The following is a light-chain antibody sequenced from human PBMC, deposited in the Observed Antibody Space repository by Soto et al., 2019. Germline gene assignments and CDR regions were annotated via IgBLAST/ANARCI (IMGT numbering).Light chain of an antibody. J-gene: IGKJ2*01. CDR1: QSISSW. CDR3: QQYTSGYT. V-gene: IGKV1-5*03. Sequence: DIQMTQSPSTLSASVGDRVTFTCRASQSISSWLAWYQQKPGKAPKLLIYKASTLESGVPSRFSGSGSGTEFTLTISSLQPDDFATYCCQQYTSGYTFGQGTKLEIK. CDR2: KAS.